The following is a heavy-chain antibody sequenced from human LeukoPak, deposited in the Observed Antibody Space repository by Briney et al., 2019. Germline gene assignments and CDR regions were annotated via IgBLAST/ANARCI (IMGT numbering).Heavy chain of an antibody. CDR3: ARQVNWNCGDFDY. D-gene: IGHD1-7*01. CDR1: VYSCTSYW. CDR2: IYPGDSDT. J-gene: IGHJ4*02. Sequence: GESLKISWKGSVYSCTSYWIGWVRQMPGKGLEWMGIIYPGDSDTRYSPSFQGQVTISADKSISTAYLQWSSLKASDTAMYYCARQVNWNCGDFDYWGQGTLVTVSS. V-gene: IGHV5-51*01.